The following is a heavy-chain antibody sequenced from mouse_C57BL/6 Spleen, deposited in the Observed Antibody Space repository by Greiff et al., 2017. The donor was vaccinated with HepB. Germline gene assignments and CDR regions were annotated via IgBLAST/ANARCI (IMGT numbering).Heavy chain of an antibody. CDR2: IHPNSGST. CDR1: GYTLTSYR. Sequence: VQLQQPGAELVKPGASVKLSCKASGYTLTSYRMHWVKQRPGQGLEWIGMIHPNSGSTNYNEKFKSKATLTVDKSSSTAYMKLRSLTSEDSAVYYCSTDYGSSYLYYFDYWGQVTTLTVSS. V-gene: IGHV1-64*01. CDR3: STDYGSSYLYYFDY. D-gene: IGHD1-1*01. J-gene: IGHJ2*01.